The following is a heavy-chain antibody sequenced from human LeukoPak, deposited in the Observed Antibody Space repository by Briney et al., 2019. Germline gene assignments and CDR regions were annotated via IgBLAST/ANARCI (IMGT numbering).Heavy chain of an antibody. Sequence: GASLRLSCAASGFGFGAYAMIWVRQAPGKGLEWVSLIHNDAATTYYADSVRGRFTVSRGNSKNTLYLEMNSLRAEDTAVYYCAKGKGGTSFNYCFDYWGQGTPVSVSS. D-gene: IGHD2/OR15-2a*01. CDR1: GFGFGAYA. J-gene: IGHJ4*02. V-gene: IGHV3-23*03. CDR2: IHNDAATT. CDR3: AKGKGGTSFNYCFDY.